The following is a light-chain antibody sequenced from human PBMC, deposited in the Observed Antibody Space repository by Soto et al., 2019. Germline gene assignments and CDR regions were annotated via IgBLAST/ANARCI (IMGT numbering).Light chain of an antibody. CDR2: EAS. CDR1: QDISSW. Sequence: GDRVTITCRASQDISSWLAWYQQKPGKAPRLLIYEASRLESGVPSRISGSGSGTEFTLTISSLQPDDFATYYCQQYTNYPWTFGQGTKVDNK. V-gene: IGKV1-5*03. J-gene: IGKJ1*01. CDR3: QQYTNYPWT.